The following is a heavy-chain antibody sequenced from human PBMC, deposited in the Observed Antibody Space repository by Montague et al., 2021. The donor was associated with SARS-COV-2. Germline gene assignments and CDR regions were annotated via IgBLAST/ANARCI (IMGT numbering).Heavy chain of an antibody. CDR1: RDSISNYY. CDR3: ARVPAVTKVSAATIDF. D-gene: IGHD4-11*01. Sequence: SETLSLTCIVSRDSISNYYWGWIRQPPGKGLEWMGYIHHTGDTNYNPSLRSRVTISVDTAKNQFSLRLRSVTAADTARYFCARVPAVTKVSAATIDFWGHGILVTVSS. CDR2: IHHTGDT. V-gene: IGHV4-59*12. J-gene: IGHJ4*01.